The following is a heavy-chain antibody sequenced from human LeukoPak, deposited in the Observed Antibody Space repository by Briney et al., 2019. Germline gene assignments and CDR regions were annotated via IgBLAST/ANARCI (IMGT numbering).Heavy chain of an antibody. CDR2: ISAYNGNT. J-gene: IGHJ4*02. Sequence: ASVKVSCKASGYTFTSNYIHWVRQAPGQGLEWMGWISAYNGNTNYAQKLQGRVTMTTDTSTSTAYMELRSLRSDDTAVYYCASVDTAMVTYGYWGQGTLVTVSS. D-gene: IGHD5-18*01. V-gene: IGHV1-18*04. CDR3: ASVDTAMVTYGY. CDR1: GYTFTSNY.